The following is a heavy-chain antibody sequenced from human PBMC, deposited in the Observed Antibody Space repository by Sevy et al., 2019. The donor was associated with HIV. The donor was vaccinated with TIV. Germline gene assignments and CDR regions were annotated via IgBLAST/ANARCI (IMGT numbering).Heavy chain of an antibody. CDR2: LKSDVYGGTV. V-gene: IGHV3-49*04. D-gene: IGHD6-13*01. J-gene: IGHJ4*02. CDR1: GFTCGDYC. CDR3: TRWKAAQSIFDY. Sequence: GGSLRRSCTASGFTCGDYCMSWVRQAPGKGLEWVAFLKSDVYGGTVDHAASVRGRFVISRDDSKTIAYLQMNDLKTEDTGVYYCTRWKAAQSIFDYWGQGALVTVSS.